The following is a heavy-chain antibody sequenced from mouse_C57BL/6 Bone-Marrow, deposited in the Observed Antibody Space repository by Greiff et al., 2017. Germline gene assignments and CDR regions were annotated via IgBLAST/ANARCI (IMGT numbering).Heavy chain of an antibody. V-gene: IGHV1-81*01. CDR3: ATFYYGYDGYFDV. CDR1: GYTFPSYG. CDR2: IYPRSGNT. J-gene: IGHJ1*03. Sequence: QVQLQQSGAELARPGASVKLSCKASGYTFPSYGISWVKQRTGQGLEWIGEIYPRSGNTYYNEKFKGKATLTADKSSSTAYMELRSLTSEDSAVYCCATFYYGYDGYFDVWGTGTTVTVSS. D-gene: IGHD2-2*01.